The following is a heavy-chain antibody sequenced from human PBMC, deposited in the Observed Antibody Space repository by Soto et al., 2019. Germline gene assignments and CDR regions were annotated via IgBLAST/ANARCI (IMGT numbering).Heavy chain of an antibody. CDR3: ARLAILAPFDS. V-gene: IGHV4-39*01. CDR2: INYSGNT. Sequence: QLQLQESGPGLVNPSETLSLTCTVSGGSISSSIYYWGWVRQPPGKGLEWIGSINYSGNTGHNPSLKGRVTISVDTSKNQVSLKLSSVTAADTAVYYCARLAILAPFDSWGQGTLVTVSS. D-gene: IGHD3-9*01. J-gene: IGHJ4*02. CDR1: GGSISSSIYY.